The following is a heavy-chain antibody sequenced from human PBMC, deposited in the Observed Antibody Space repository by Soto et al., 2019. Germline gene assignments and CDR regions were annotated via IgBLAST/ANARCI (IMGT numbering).Heavy chain of an antibody. J-gene: IGHJ4*02. CDR2: IYYSGST. D-gene: IGHD5-12*01. Sequence: QVQLQESGPGLVKPSQTLSLPSTVFGASISSGGYSWSGIAQPPGNGLEGIGNIYYSGSTYYTPSPKSRLTISVDTSKIQFSLKLSSVIAADTAVSYCARGKATSSLGYSFDYWGQGTPVTVAS. CDR1: GASISSGGYS. CDR3: ARGKATSSLGYSFDY. V-gene: IGHV4-30-4*01.